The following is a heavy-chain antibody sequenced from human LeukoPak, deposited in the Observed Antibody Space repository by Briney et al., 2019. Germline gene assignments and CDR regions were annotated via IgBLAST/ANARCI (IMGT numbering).Heavy chain of an antibody. CDR3: ARLDLAVAGSGY. CDR2: ISAYNGNT. V-gene: IGHV1-18*01. CDR1: GYTFTSYG. J-gene: IGHJ4*02. Sequence: GASVKVSCKASGYTFTSYGISWVRQAPGQGLEWMGWISAYNGNTNYAQKLQGRVTMTRDTSISTAYMELSRLRSDDTAVYYCARLDLAVAGSGYWGQGTLVTVSS. D-gene: IGHD6-19*01.